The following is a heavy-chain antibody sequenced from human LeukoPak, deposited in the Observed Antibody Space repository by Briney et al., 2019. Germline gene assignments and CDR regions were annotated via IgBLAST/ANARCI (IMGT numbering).Heavy chain of an antibody. CDR2: IYYSGST. Sequence: SETLSLTCTVSGGSISSYYWSWIRQPPGKGLEWIGYIYYSGSTNYNPSLKSRVTISVDTSKNQFSLKLSSVTAADTAVYYCAREIWSFGHWGQGTLVTVSS. CDR3: AREIWSFGH. D-gene: IGHD3-10*01. J-gene: IGHJ1*01. V-gene: IGHV4-59*01. CDR1: GGSISSYY.